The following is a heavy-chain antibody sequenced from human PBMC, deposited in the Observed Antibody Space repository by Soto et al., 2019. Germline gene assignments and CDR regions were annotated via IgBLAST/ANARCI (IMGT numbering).Heavy chain of an antibody. CDR3: AKWGGAWSDY. D-gene: IGHD1-26*01. V-gene: IGHV3-7*01. Sequence: EVQLLESGGGLVQPGGSLRLSCAASGLTCSNYYMSWVRQAHGKGMEWVANVHEDGSEKYYVDSVNGGFNVSRDNARSFPYLQIGNLRAEDTAVYQCAKWGGAWSDYCGQGSLVIFSS. CDR1: GLTCSNYY. CDR2: VHEDGSEK. J-gene: IGHJ4*02.